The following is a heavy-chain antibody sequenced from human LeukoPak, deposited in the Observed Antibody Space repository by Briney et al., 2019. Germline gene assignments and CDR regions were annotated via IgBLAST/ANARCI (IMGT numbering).Heavy chain of an antibody. CDR2: ISGSGGST. CDR1: GFTFSSYA. Sequence: GGSLRLSCAASGFTFSSYAMSWVRQAPGKGLEWVSAISGSGGSTYYADSVKGWFTISRDNSKNTLYLQMSSLRAEDTAVYYCAKDALNYYDSSGYSRWGQGTLVTVSS. D-gene: IGHD3-22*01. V-gene: IGHV3-23*01. J-gene: IGHJ4*02. CDR3: AKDALNYYDSSGYSR.